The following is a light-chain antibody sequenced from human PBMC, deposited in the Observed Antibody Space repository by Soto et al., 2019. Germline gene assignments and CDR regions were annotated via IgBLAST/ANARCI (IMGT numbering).Light chain of an antibody. J-gene: IGLJ1*01. V-gene: IGLV2-14*01. Sequence: QSALTQPASVSGSPGQSITISCAGTSIDIGGYNYVSWYQQHPGKAPKVMIYEVSNRLSGVSNRFSGSKSGNTASLTISGLQAEDEADYYCSSYTSSSTLYVFGSGTKLTVL. CDR1: SIDIGGYNY. CDR2: EVS. CDR3: SSYTSSSTLYV.